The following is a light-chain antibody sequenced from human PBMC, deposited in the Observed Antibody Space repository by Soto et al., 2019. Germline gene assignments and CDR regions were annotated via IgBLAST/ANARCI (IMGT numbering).Light chain of an antibody. CDR1: QNIRSS. V-gene: IGKV3-15*01. CDR2: DAS. J-gene: IGKJ5*01. Sequence: VMTQSPASLSASPGERVTLSCRASQNIRSSLAWYQQRPGQAPRLLIYDASTRATGIPPRFSGGGSGTEFTLTISSLQSEDFAVYYCQQYHNWPPITFGQGTRLEIK. CDR3: QQYHNWPPIT.